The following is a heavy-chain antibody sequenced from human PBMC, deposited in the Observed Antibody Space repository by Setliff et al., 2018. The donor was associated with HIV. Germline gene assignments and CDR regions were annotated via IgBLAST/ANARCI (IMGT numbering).Heavy chain of an antibody. D-gene: IGHD4-17*01. J-gene: IGHJ4*02. CDR2: IYYSGST. CDR1: GGSISSNY. CDR3: ARLSVDYYYFDY. V-gene: IGHV4-59*08. Sequence: SETLSLTCTVSGGSISSNYWSWMRQPPGKGLEWIGHIYYSGSTNYNPSLKSRVTISVDTSKNQFSLKLTAVTAADTAVYYCARLSVDYYYFDYWGQGTLVTVSS.